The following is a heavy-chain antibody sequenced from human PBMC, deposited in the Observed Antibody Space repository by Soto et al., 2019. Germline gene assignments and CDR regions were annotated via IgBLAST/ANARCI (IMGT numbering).Heavy chain of an antibody. J-gene: IGHJ4*02. Sequence: QVQLQESGPGLVKPSQTLSLTCTVSGGSISSGNYYWSWIRQPPGKGLEWIGFISYSGTTHYSASLRFRVSISVDTSKNQFSLDLSSVPAADTAVYYCATMGTPVTGLYYFDYWGQGTLVTVSS. V-gene: IGHV4-30-4*01. CDR3: ATMGTPVTGLYYFDY. CDR1: GGSISSGNYY. D-gene: IGHD4-17*01. CDR2: ISYSGTT.